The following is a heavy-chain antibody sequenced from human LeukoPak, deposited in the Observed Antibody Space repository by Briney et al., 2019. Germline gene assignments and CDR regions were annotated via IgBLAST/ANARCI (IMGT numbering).Heavy chain of an antibody. CDR2: INPNSGGT. CDR3: ARASYNDY. Sequence: ASVKVSCKASGYTFTGSYMHWVRQAPGQGLEWMGWINPNSGGTNYAQNFQGRVTMTRDTSISTAYMELSSLRSDDTAVYYCARASYNDYWGQGTIVPVSS. CDR1: GYTFTGSY. D-gene: IGHD1-1*01. J-gene: IGHJ4*02. V-gene: IGHV1-2*02.